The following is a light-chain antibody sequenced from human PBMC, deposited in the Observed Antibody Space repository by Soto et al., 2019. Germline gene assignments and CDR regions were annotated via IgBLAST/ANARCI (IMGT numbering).Light chain of an antibody. CDR3: QQYGSSGT. J-gene: IGKJ1*01. Sequence: EVVMTQSPASLSASPGERVTLSCRASQNIRSSLAWYQQRPGQAPRLLIYGASSRATGIPDRFSGSGSGTDFTLTISRLEPEDFAVYYCQQYGSSGTFGQGTKVDI. CDR1: QNIRSS. CDR2: GAS. V-gene: IGKV3-20*01.